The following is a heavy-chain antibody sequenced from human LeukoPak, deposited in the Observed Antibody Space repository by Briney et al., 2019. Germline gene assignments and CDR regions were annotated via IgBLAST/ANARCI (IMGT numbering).Heavy chain of an antibody. Sequence: GGSRRLSGEPSGLTFSIYAMHWVGQAPGRGLEWLAAISYDGNDKYYADSVKGRFTISRDNSKNTLYLQMNSLRTEDTALYYCVRGIFCSSISCYGGFDCWGQGTLLTVSS. J-gene: IGHJ4*02. CDR2: ISYDGNDK. V-gene: IGHV3-30*03. CDR1: GLTFSIYA. CDR3: VRGIFCSSISCYGGFDC. D-gene: IGHD2-2*01.